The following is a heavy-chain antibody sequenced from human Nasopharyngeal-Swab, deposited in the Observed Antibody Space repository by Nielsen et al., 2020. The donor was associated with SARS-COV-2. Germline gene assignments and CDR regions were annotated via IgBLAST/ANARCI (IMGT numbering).Heavy chain of an antibody. CDR2: ISSSGSYM. J-gene: IGHJ4*02. Sequence: GESLKISCAASGFTFSDNTMNWVRQAPGQGLEWVSSISSSGSYMYYTDSVKGRFTMSRDNAKNSLYLQMNSLRAEDTAVYYCASDSRYWGQGTLVTVSS. V-gene: IGHV3-21*01. CDR1: GFTFSDNT. CDR3: ASDSRY. D-gene: IGHD2-2*01.